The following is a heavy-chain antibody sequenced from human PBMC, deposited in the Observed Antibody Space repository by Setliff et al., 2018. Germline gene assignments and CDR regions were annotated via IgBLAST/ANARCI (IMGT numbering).Heavy chain of an antibody. CDR3: ARGAYTGDYHGGFYYLDV. J-gene: IGHJ6*03. D-gene: IGHD7-27*01. V-gene: IGHV4-34*01. CDR2: INQSGST. CDR1: GGPFSGYY. Sequence: PSETLSLTCAVQGGPFSGYYWSWIRQPPGKGLESIGDINQSGSTNYNPSLKSRVNMSIAASKPQFFLSVDSLTAADTAVYYCARGAYTGDYHGGFYYLDVWGKGTTVTVSS.